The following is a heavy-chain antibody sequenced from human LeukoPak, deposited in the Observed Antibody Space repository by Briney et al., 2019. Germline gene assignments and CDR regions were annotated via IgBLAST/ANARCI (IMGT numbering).Heavy chain of an antibody. J-gene: IGHJ6*02. CDR3: ARLGSRTKWLSLYYYYYGMDV. D-gene: IGHD3-22*01. V-gene: IGHV4-59*08. CDR1: GGSISSYY. CDR2: IYYSGST. Sequence: SETLSLTCTVSGGSISSYYWSWIRQPPGKGLEWIGYIYYSGSTNYNPSLKSRVTISVDTSKNQFSLKLSSVTAADTAVYYCARLGSRTKWLSLYYYYYGMDVWGRGTTVTVSS.